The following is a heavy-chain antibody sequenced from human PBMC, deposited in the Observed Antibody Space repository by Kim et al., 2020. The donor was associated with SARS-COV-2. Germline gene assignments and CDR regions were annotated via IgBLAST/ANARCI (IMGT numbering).Heavy chain of an antibody. CDR1: GGTFSSYA. CDR2: IIPIFGTA. V-gene: IGHV1-69*13. CDR3: ARKGPWYCSSTSCYHLFDY. Sequence: SVKVSCKASGGTFSSYAISWVRQAPGQGLEWMGGIIPIFGTANYAQKFQGRVTITADESTSTAYMELSSLRSEDTAVYYCARKGPWYCSSTSCYHLFDYWGQGTLVTVSS. J-gene: IGHJ4*02. D-gene: IGHD2-2*01.